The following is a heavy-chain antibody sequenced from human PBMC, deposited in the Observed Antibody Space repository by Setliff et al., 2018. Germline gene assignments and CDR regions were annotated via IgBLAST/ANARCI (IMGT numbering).Heavy chain of an antibody. Sequence: PGGSLRLSCAASGFDFKTHWMDWARQAPGKGLEWVANIKEDGSQRNYVDAVRGRFTVSRDNARNLLYLQMNSLRVDDTAVYYCVRGGEGRDDSNSGSWGQGTLVTVSS. V-gene: IGHV3-7*01. CDR3: VRGGEGRDDSNSGS. J-gene: IGHJ5*02. CDR2: IKEDGSQR. D-gene: IGHD2-21*02. CDR1: GFDFKTHW.